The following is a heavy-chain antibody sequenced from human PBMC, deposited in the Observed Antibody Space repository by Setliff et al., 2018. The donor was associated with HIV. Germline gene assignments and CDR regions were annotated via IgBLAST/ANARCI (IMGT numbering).Heavy chain of an antibody. Sequence: ASVKVSCKVSGYTLTEVSMHWVRQAPGQGLEWMGWINPNTGITTYALKFQGRVAITRDTSISTAYMELSRLRSDDTAVYYCARGELGYCSITSCYAGWFDPWGLGTLVTVSS. CDR3: ARGELGYCSITSCYAGWFDP. V-gene: IGHV1-2*02. CDR2: INPNTGIT. CDR1: GYTLTEVS. J-gene: IGHJ5*02. D-gene: IGHD2-2*01.